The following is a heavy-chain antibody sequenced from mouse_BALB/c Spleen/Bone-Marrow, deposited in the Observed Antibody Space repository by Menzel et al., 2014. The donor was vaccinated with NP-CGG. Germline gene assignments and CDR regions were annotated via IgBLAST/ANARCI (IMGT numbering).Heavy chain of an antibody. J-gene: IGHJ2*01. V-gene: IGHV1-67*01. CDR2: IITYSGNT. Sequence: QVQLQQSGPELVRPGVSVKISCKGSGYTFTDYAMHWVKQSHAKSLEWIGVIITYSGNTNYNQKFKGKATMTVDKSSSTAYMELARLTSEDSAIYYCARSNYGSSYVFDYWGQGTTLIVSS. CDR3: ARSNYGSSYVFDY. D-gene: IGHD1-1*01. CDR1: GYTFTDYA.